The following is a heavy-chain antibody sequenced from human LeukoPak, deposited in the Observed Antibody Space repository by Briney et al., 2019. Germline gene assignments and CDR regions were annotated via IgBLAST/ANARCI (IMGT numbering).Heavy chain of an antibody. CDR1: GYTFTSYD. J-gene: IGHJ4*02. CDR3: ARGGYSYVDFDY. D-gene: IGHD5-18*01. Sequence: ASVKVSCKASGYTFTSYDINWVRQATGQGLEWMGWMNPNSGNTGYAQKFQGRVTITADKSTSTAYMELSSLRSEDTAVYYCARGGYSYVDFDYWGQGTLVTVSS. CDR2: MNPNSGNT. V-gene: IGHV1-8*01.